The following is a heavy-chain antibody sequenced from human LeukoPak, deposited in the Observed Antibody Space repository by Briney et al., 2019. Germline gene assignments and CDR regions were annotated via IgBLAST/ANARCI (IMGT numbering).Heavy chain of an antibody. CDR1: GFTVSSNY. J-gene: IGHJ4*02. CDR3: ASTGDYYDSSGYCYDGLFDY. Sequence: GGSLRLSCAASGFTVSSNYMSWVRQAPGKGLEWVSVIYSGGSTYYADSVKGRFTISRDNSKNTLYLQMNSLRAEDTAVYYCASTGDYYDSSGYCYDGLFDYWGQGTLVTVSS. D-gene: IGHD3-22*01. CDR2: IYSGGST. V-gene: IGHV3-66*01.